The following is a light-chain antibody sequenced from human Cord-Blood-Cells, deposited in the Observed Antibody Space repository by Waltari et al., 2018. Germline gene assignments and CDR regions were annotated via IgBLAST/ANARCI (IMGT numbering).Light chain of an antibody. CDR3: SSYTSSSVV. J-gene: IGLJ2*01. CDR1: SSDVGGYNY. CDR2: DVS. Sequence: QSALTQPASVSGSPGQSITISCTGTSSDVGGYNYVSWYQQHPGKAPKLMIYDVSNRASGVSNRFSGSKSGNTASRTSSGLQAEDEADYYCSSYTSSSVVFGGGTKLNVL. V-gene: IGLV2-14*01.